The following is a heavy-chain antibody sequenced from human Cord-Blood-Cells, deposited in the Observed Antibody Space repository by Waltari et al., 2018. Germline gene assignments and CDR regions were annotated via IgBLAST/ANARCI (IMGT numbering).Heavy chain of an antibody. CDR3: ARGDPESYWGFWYFDL. J-gene: IGHJ2*01. V-gene: IGHV5-51*01. CDR1: GYSFTSYW. D-gene: IGHD2-8*02. Sequence: EVQLVQSGAEVKKPGESLKISCKGSGYSFTSYWTGWVRQMPGKGLEWMGIIYPGDSDTRYSPSFQGQVTISADKSISTAYLQWSSLKASDTAMYYCARGDPESYWGFWYFDLWGRGTLVTVSS. CDR2: IYPGDSDT.